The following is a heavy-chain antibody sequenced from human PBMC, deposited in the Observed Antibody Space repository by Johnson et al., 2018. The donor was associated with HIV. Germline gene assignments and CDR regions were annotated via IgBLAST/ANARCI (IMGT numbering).Heavy chain of an antibody. CDR1: GFIFSSYA. J-gene: IGHJ3*02. D-gene: IGHD4-23*01. CDR3: ARVNGGACNI. V-gene: IGHV3-30*04. CDR2: IGFDGTNK. Sequence: QVLLVESGGGVVQPGRSLRLSCAASGFIFSSYAIHWVRQAPGKGLQWVAVIGFDGTNKYYADSVKGRFTISRDNSKNTRYMQMNSLRAEDTALYYCARVNGGACNIWGQWTMVAVYS.